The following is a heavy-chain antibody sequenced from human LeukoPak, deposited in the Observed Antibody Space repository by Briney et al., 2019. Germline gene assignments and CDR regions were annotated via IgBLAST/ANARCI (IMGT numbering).Heavy chain of an antibody. D-gene: IGHD3-3*02. V-gene: IGHV1-46*01. CDR3: AREHSILYFDY. CDR2: INPSGGST. CDR1: GYTFTSYY. Sequence: ASVKVSCKASGYTFTSYYMHWVRQAPGQGLEWMGIINPSGGSTSYAQKFQGRVTMTRDTSTSAVYMELSSLRSEDTAVYYCAREHSILYFDYWGQGTLVTVSS. J-gene: IGHJ4*02.